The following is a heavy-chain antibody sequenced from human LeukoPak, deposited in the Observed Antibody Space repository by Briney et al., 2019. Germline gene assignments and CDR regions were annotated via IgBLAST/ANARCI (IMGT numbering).Heavy chain of an antibody. J-gene: IGHJ5*02. CDR1: GDSDSTKIAT. CDR2: TYYTSKWYN. D-gene: IGHD3-10*01. V-gene: IGHV6-1*01. CDR3: AREGWFGEPPSHWFDP. Sequence: SQTLSLTCAISGDSDSTKIATWNWIRQSPSRGLEWLGRTYYTSKWYNDYAVSVKSRITINPDTSKNQFSLQLNSVTPEDTAVYYCAREGWFGEPPSHWFDPWGQGTLVTVSS.